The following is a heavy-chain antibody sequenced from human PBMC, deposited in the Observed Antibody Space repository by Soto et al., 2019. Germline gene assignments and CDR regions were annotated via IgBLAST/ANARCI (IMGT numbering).Heavy chain of an antibody. V-gene: IGHV3-30*18. J-gene: IGHJ4*02. CDR2: ISYDGSNK. CDR1: GFIFSSYG. CDR3: AKDSHDRYYLDY. Sequence: QVQLVESGGGVVQPGRSLRLSCAASGFIFSSYGMHWVRQAPGKGLEWVAIISYDGSNKYYAGSVKGRFTISRDNSKNTAYLHMNSLRAEDTAVYYCAKDSHDRYYLDYWGQGTLVTVSS.